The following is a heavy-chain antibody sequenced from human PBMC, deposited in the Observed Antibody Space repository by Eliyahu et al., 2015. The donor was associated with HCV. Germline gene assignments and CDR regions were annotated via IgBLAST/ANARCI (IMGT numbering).Heavy chain of an antibody. CDR1: GXTXXTYX. Sequence: EVQLVESGGGLVKPGGSLSLSXAASGXTXXTYXMNWVRQAPGKGLEWVSSISSSSSYIYYADSVKGRFTISRDNAKNSLYLQMNSLRAEDTAVYYCAREYSTSSFNWFDPWGQGTLVTVSS. CDR2: ISSSSSYI. J-gene: IGHJ5*02. CDR3: AREYSTSSFNWFDP. V-gene: IGHV3-21*01. D-gene: IGHD6-6*01.